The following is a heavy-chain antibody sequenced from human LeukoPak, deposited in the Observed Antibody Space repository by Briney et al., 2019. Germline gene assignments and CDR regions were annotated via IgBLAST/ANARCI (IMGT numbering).Heavy chain of an antibody. CDR3: ARDSSGWPFDY. CDR2: ISSSGSTI. V-gene: IGHV3-48*03. Sequence: GGSLRLSCAASGFTFSSYEMNWVRQAPGKGLEWVSYISSSGSTIYYADSVKGRFTISRDNAKNSLYLQMNSLRAEDTAVYYYARDSSGWPFDYWGQGTLVTVSS. D-gene: IGHD6-19*01. J-gene: IGHJ4*02. CDR1: GFTFSSYE.